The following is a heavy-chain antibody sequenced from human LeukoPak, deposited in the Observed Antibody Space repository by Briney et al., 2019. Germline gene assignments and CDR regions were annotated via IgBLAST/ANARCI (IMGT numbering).Heavy chain of an antibody. CDR1: GYTFTSYG. J-gene: IGHJ4*02. Sequence: ASVKVSCKACGYTFTSYGISWVRQAPGQGLEWMGSSSTYNGNTNYAQNLQGRVTMTTDTSTSTAYMELRSLRSDDTAVYYCARVMRRDGYNRPLDYWGQGTLVTVSS. D-gene: IGHD5-24*01. V-gene: IGHV1-18*01. CDR3: ARVMRRDGYNRPLDY. CDR2: SSTYNGNT.